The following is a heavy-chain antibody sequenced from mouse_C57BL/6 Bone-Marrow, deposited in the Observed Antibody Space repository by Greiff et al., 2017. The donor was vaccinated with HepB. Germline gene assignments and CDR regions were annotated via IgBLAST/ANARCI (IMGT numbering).Heavy chain of an antibody. D-gene: IGHD2-13*01. J-gene: IGHJ4*01. CDR3: ARCGDYFYAMDY. CDR1: GYAFSSSW. V-gene: IGHV1-82*01. Sequence: QVQLQQSGPELVKPGASVKISCKASGYAFSSSWMNWVKQRPGKGLEWIGRIYPGDGDTNYNGKFKGKATLTADKSSSTAYMQLSSLTSEDSAVYFCARCGDYFYAMDYWGQGTSVTVSS. CDR2: IYPGDGDT.